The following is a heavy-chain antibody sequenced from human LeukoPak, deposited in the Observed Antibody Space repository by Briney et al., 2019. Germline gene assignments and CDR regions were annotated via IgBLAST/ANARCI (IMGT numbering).Heavy chain of an antibody. V-gene: IGHV3-30*02. Sequence: GGSLRLSCAASGFTFSSYGMHWVRQAPGKGLEWVAFIRYDGSNKYYADSVKGRFTISRDNSKNTLYLQMNSLRAEDTAVYYCGAAGIFWVGGFDYWGQGTLVTVSS. CDR3: GAAGIFWVGGFDY. CDR1: GFTFSSYG. D-gene: IGHD6-13*01. CDR2: IRYDGSNK. J-gene: IGHJ4*02.